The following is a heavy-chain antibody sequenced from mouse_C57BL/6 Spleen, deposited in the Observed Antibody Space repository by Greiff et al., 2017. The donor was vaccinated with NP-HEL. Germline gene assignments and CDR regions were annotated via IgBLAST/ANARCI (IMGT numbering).Heavy chain of an antibody. D-gene: IGHD4-1*01. CDR1: GFTFSDYG. CDR2: ISSGSSTI. CDR3: ARPDWDEDWYFDV. J-gene: IGHJ1*03. V-gene: IGHV5-17*01. Sequence: EVQLVESGGGLVKPGGSLKLSCAASGFTFSDYGMHWVRQAPEKGLEWVAYISSGSSTIYYADTVKGRFTISIDNAKNTLFLQMTSLRSEDTAMYYCARPDWDEDWYFDVWGTGTTVTVSS.